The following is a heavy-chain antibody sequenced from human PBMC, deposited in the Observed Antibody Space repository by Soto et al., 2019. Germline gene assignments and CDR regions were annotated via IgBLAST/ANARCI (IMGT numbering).Heavy chain of an antibody. V-gene: IGHV4-59*01. CDR1: GGSISSYY. D-gene: IGHD1-1*01. J-gene: IGHJ5*02. CDR3: ARVGPVRYGWFDP. Sequence: PSETLSLTCTVSGGSISSYYWSWIRQPPGKGLEWIGYIYYSGSTNYNPSLKSRVTISVDTSKNQFSLKLSSVTAADTAVYYCARVGPVRYGWFDPWGQGTLVTVSS. CDR2: IYYSGST.